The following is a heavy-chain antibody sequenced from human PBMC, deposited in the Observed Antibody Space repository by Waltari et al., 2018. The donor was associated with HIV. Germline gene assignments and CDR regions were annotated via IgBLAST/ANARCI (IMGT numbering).Heavy chain of an antibody. CDR3: AKSMRDLRPSAFDV. D-gene: IGHD2-8*01. Sequence: EVQLLESGGGLVQPGGSLRLSCKVSGFHFRNFAMSWVRQAPGDGPEGVSALCGRGSTSASAAYVNGRFTISRDFSNNTLFLQMNNLRAEDTAVYFCAKSMRDLRPSAFDVWGQGTMVAISS. CDR2: LCGRGSTS. J-gene: IGHJ3*01. CDR1: GFHFRNFA. V-gene: IGHV3-23*01.